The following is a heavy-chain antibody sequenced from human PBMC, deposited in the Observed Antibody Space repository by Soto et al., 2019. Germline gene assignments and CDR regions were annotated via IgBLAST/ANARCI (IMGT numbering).Heavy chain of an antibody. J-gene: IGHJ4*02. V-gene: IGHV3-23*01. CDR2: ISDSGVNT. D-gene: IGHD6-25*01. CDR3: ARAIGAAFFDY. Sequence: GGSLRLSCTASGFTFSNYAMSWVRQAPGMGLEWVSTISDSGVNTFFGDSMKDRFTISRDNSKSTVYLQLNTVRAEDTAIYYCARAIGAAFFDYWGQGTLVTVSS. CDR1: GFTFSNYA.